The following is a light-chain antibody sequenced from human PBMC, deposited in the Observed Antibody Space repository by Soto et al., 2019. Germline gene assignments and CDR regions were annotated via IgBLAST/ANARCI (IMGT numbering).Light chain of an antibody. V-gene: IGKV3-20*01. CDR2: GTS. Sequence: EIVIEQSPSPLSVSPGERATLSCRASQSVSSTYLAWYQQQPGQAPRLLMSGTSNRATGTPDRFSGSGSGTDFTLTISRLEPEDFAVYYCQQYGSPPITFGQGTRLEIK. J-gene: IGKJ5*01. CDR1: QSVSSTY. CDR3: QQYGSPPIT.